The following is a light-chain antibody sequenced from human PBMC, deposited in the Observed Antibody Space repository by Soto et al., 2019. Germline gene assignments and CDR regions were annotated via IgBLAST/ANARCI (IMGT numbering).Light chain of an antibody. CDR1: QSVSGN. CDR2: GAS. V-gene: IGKV3-15*01. J-gene: IGKJ5*01. Sequence: EIVMTQSPATLSVSPGERATLSCRASQSVSGNLAWYQQKPGQAPRLLIYGASTRATGIPARFSGSGSGTEFTLTISSPQSEDFAVYYCQQYSNWPPITFGQGTRLEIK. CDR3: QQYSNWPPIT.